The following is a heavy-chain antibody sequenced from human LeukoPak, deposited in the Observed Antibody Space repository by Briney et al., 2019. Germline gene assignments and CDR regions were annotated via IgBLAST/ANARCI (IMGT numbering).Heavy chain of an antibody. CDR1: SDSISSSSNY. D-gene: IGHD5-24*01. CDR2: IYYSGHT. CDR3: ARHEEEDGYNAKTIDY. Sequence: SETLSLTCTVSSDSISSSSNYWAWVRQSPGKGLEWIGAIYYSGHTYYNPSLKSRITMSVDTSKNQFSLKVSYVPAADTAVYYCARHEEEDGYNAKTIDYWGQGTLVTVYS. J-gene: IGHJ4*02. V-gene: IGHV4-39*01.